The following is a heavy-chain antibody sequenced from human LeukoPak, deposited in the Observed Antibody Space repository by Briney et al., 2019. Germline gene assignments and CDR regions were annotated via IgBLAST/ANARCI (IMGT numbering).Heavy chain of an antibody. V-gene: IGHV3-30*18. CDR2: IPYDEINK. J-gene: IGHJ6*03. D-gene: IGHD5-24*01. CDR3: AKAGRDVYTSRGYYYMDV. CDR1: GFTFSSYG. Sequence: PGGSLRLSCAASGFTFSSYGMHWVRQAPGKGLEWVALIPYDEINKYYGDSVKGRFTISRDNSKNTLFLQMNSLRAEDTAVYYCAKAGRDVYTSRGYYYMDVWGRGTTVTVSS.